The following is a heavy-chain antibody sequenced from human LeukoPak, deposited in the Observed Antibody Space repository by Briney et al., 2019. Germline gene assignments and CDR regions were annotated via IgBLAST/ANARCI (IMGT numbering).Heavy chain of an antibody. CDR3: ARGRTNIAVAGTPINWFDP. D-gene: IGHD6-19*01. J-gene: IGHJ5*02. Sequence: ASVKVSCKASGYTFTGYYMHWVRQAPGQGLEWMGWINPNSGGTNYAQKFQGRVTMTRDTSISTAYMELSRLRSDDTAVYYCARGRTNIAVAGTPINWFDPWGQGTLVTVSS. V-gene: IGHV1-2*02. CDR2: INPNSGGT. CDR1: GYTFTGYY.